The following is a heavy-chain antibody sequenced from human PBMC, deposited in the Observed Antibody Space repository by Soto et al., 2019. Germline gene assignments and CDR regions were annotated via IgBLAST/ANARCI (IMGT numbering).Heavy chain of an antibody. J-gene: IGHJ4*02. CDR1: GCTFTRYY. V-gene: IGHV1-46*01. Sequence: ASVRVSCKASGCTFTRYYMHWVRQAPGQGLEWMGIINPSGGSTSYAQKFQGRVTMTRDTSTSTVYMELSSLRSEDTAVYYCARLVGATGGASDYWGQGTLVTVSS. CDR2: INPSGGST. CDR3: ARLVGATGGASDY. D-gene: IGHD1-26*01.